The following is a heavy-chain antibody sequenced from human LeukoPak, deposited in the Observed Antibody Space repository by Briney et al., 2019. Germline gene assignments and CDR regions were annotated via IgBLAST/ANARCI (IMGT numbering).Heavy chain of an antibody. V-gene: IGHV4-4*07. CDR1: GASISRYY. CDR3: ATGEGYGDYLPYHT. J-gene: IGHJ5*02. D-gene: IGHD4-17*01. Sequence: SETLSLTCTVSGASISRYYWTWIRLPAGKGLEWIGRVYGSGNNNYNPSLMSRVTISTDTSTNQFSLNLRSVTAADTAVYYCATGEGYGDYLPYHTWGQGTLVTVSS. CDR2: VYGSGNN.